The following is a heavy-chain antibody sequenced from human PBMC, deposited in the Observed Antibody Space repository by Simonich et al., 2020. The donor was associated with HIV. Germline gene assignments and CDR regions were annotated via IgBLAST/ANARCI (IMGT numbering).Heavy chain of an antibody. CDR1: GGSFSVYY. D-gene: IGHD2-2*01. J-gene: IGHJ4*02. V-gene: IGHV4-34*01. Sequence: QVQLQQWGAGLLKPSATLSLTCAVYGGSFSVYYWIWIRQPPGMGQGWIGEINHSESTNYNPYLKSRVTISVDTSKNQFSLKLSSVTAADTAVYYCARGFYQRLYYFDYWGQGTLVTVSS. CDR3: ARGFYQRLYYFDY. CDR2: INHSEST.